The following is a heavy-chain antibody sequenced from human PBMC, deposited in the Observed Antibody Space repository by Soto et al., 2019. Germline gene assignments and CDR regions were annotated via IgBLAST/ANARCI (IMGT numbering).Heavy chain of an antibody. D-gene: IGHD1-1*01. CDR3: ARGYWSGTGTDY. J-gene: IGHJ4*02. CDR2: IWYDGSNK. Sequence: QVQLVESGGGVVQPGRSLRLSCAASGFTFSSYGMHWVRQAPGKGLEWVAVIWYDGSNKYYADSVKGRFTISRDNSKNTLYLQMNSLRAEDTAVYYCARGYWSGTGTDYWGQGTLVTVSS. CDR1: GFTFSSYG. V-gene: IGHV3-33*01.